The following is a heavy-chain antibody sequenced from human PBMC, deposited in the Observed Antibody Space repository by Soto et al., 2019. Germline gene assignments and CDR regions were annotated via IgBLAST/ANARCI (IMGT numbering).Heavy chain of an antibody. Sequence: KPSETLSLTCAVSDGSLTDYLLTWIRQSPGKGLEWIGDINHRGSTNYSPSLKSRVTISVDTSRNQFSLKLTSLTAADTAVYYCARVQTSTSLGDYYYGMDVWGQGTTVTVAS. CDR3: ARVQTSTSLGDYYYGMDV. CDR1: DGSLTDYL. D-gene: IGHD2-2*01. J-gene: IGHJ6*02. V-gene: IGHV4-34*01. CDR2: INHRGST.